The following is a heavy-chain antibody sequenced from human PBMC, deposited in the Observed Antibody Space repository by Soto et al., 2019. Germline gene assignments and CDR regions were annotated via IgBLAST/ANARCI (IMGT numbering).Heavy chain of an antibody. V-gene: IGHV1-69*02. Sequence: QVHLIQSGAEVKKPGSSVKVSCKAAGGTFNTYTLFWVRQAPGHGLEWMGRIIPMLPVTNSAQKFQGRLTLTAHKSTGTAFMELTSLTSDETAVYYCSIGSWSAETFDVWCQGTVVTVSS. J-gene: IGHJ3*01. D-gene: IGHD2-2*01. CDR2: IIPMLPVT. CDR3: SIGSWSAETFDV. CDR1: GGTFNTYT.